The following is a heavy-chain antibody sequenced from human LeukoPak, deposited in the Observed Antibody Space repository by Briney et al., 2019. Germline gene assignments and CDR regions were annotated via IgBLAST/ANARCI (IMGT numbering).Heavy chain of an antibody. V-gene: IGHV1-2*02. J-gene: IGHJ4*02. CDR1: GYTFTSYG. CDR3: ARSLTTVTTPFDY. Sequence: ASVKVSCKASGYTFTSYGISWVRQAPGQGLEWMGWINPNSGGTNYAQKFQGRVTMTRDTSISTAYMELSRLRSDDTAVYYCARSLTTVTTPFDYWGQGTLVTVSS. D-gene: IGHD4-11*01. CDR2: INPNSGGT.